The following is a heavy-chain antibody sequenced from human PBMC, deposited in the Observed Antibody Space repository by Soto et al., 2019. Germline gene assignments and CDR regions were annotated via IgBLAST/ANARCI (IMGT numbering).Heavy chain of an antibody. V-gene: IGHV3-30*18. CDR1: GFTFSSYG. CDR3: AKDSTAGPHY. Sequence: PGGSLRLSCAASGFTFSSYGMHWFRQAPGKGLEWVAVISYDGSNKYYADSVKGRFTISRDNSKNTLYLQMNSLRAEDTAVYYCAKDSTAGPHYWGQGTLVTVSS. CDR2: ISYDGSNK. D-gene: IGHD6-13*01. J-gene: IGHJ4*02.